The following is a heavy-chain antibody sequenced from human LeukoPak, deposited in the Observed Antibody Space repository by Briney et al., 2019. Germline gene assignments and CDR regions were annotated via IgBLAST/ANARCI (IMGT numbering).Heavy chain of an antibody. CDR3: ARVVLSRGERDY. V-gene: IGHV3-20*04. CDR1: ANYW. CDR2: INWNGGST. Sequence: GGSLRLSCVASANYWMHWVRQAPGKGLEWVSGINWNGGSTGYVDSVRGRFTISRDNAKKFLYLQMNSLRAEDTALYYCARVVLSRGERDYWGQGTLVTVSS. D-gene: IGHD5-24*01. J-gene: IGHJ4*02.